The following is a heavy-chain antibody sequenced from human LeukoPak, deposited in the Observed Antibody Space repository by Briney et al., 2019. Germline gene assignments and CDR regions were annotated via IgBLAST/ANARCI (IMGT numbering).Heavy chain of an antibody. D-gene: IGHD1-7*01. CDR1: GGSFSGYY. J-gene: IGHJ5*02. V-gene: IGHV4-34*01. CDR2: INHSGST. CDR3: ARAQGLYNWNYKGRWFDP. Sequence: PSETLSLTCAVYGGSFSGYYWSWIRQPPGKGLEWIGEINHSGSTNYNPSLKSRVTISVDTSKNQFSLKLSSVTAADTAVYYCARAQGLYNWNYKGRWFDPWGQGTLVTVSS.